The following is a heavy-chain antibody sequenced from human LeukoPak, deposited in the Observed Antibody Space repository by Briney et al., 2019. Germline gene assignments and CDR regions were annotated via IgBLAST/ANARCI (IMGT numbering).Heavy chain of an antibody. CDR2: FDPEDGET. J-gene: IGHJ6*02. CDR1: GYTLTELS. Sequence: ASVKVPCKVSGYTLTELSMHWVRQAPGKGLEWMGGFDPEDGETIYAQKFQGRVTMTEDTSTDTAYMELSSLRSEDTAVYYCATDATVTTYGYYYYGMDVWGQGTTVTVSS. CDR3: ATDATVTTYGYYYYGMDV. V-gene: IGHV1-24*01. D-gene: IGHD4-17*01.